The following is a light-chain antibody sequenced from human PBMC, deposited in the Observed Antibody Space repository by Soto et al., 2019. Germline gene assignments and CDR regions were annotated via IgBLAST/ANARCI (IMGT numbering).Light chain of an antibody. CDR3: SSFAGTNNRYV. CDR2: EVT. J-gene: IGLJ1*01. Sequence: QSALTQPPSASGSPGQSVTLSCTGTSSDVGGYNFVSWYQQHPGEAPKLIIYEVTKRPSGVPDRFSGSKSGNTASLTVSGLQTEDEADYYCSSFAGTNNRYVFGTGTQLTVL. V-gene: IGLV2-8*01. CDR1: SSDVGGYNF.